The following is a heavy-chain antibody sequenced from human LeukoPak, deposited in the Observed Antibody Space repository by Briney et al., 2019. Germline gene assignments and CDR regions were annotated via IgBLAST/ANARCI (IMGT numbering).Heavy chain of an antibody. Sequence: SETLSLTCTVSGGSISSDYWTWIRQPPGKGLEWIGEINHSGSTNYNPSLKTRVIISIDMSKTQFSLKLNSVTVADTAVFYCARRRGKNDSFDFWGQGTLVTVSS. J-gene: IGHJ3*01. CDR3: ARRRGKNDSFDF. V-gene: IGHV4-34*01. CDR2: INHSGST. CDR1: GGSISSDY. D-gene: IGHD3-22*01.